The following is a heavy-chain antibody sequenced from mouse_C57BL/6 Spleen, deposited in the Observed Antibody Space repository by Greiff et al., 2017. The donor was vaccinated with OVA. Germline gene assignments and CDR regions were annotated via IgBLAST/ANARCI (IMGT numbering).Heavy chain of an antibody. CDR3: ARDGSSYVGWYFDV. CDR1: GFTFSDYY. V-gene: IGHV5-16*01. CDR2: INYDGSST. Sequence: DVKLVESEGGLVQPGSSMKLSCTASGFTFSDYYMAWVRQVPEKGLEWVANINYDGSSTYYLDSLKSRFIISRDNAKNILYLQMSSLKSEDTATYYCARDGSSYVGWYFDVWGTGTTVTVSS. J-gene: IGHJ1*03. D-gene: IGHD1-1*01.